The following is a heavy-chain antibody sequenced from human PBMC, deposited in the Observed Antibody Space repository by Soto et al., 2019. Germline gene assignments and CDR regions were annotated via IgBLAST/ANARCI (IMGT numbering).Heavy chain of an antibody. J-gene: IGHJ5*02. CDR3: ARDFTPYYDILTGYQGPLNWFDP. Sequence: TGGSLRLSCAASGFTFSSYSMNWVRQAPGKGLEWVSSISSSSSYIYYADSVKGRFTISRDNAKNSLYLQMNSLRAEDTAVYYCARDFTPYYDILTGYQGPLNWFDPWGQGTLVTVSS. CDR2: ISSSSSYI. D-gene: IGHD3-9*01. V-gene: IGHV3-21*01. CDR1: GFTFSSYS.